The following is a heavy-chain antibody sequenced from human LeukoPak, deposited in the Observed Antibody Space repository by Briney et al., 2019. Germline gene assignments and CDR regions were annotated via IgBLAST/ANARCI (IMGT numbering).Heavy chain of an antibody. CDR1: GFTFSSYW. Sequence: GGSLKLSCAASGFTFSSYWMHWVRQAPGKGLVWVSRINSDGSSTSYADSVKGRFTIFRDNAKNTLYLQMNSLRAEDTAVYYCARGGRYSYASFDYWGQGTLVTVSS. V-gene: IGHV3-74*01. CDR2: INSDGSST. CDR3: ARGGRYSYASFDY. J-gene: IGHJ4*02. D-gene: IGHD5-18*01.